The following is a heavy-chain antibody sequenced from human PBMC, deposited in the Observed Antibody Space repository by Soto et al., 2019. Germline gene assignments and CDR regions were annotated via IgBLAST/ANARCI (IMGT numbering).Heavy chain of an antibody. CDR2: IYHSGST. D-gene: IGHD2-2*01. V-gene: IGHV4-4*02. CDR1: GGSISSSNW. J-gene: IGHJ4*02. CDR3: ASLPATSDFDC. Sequence: QVQLQESGPGLVKPSGTLSLTCAVSGGSISSSNWWSWVRQPPGKGLEWIGEIYHSGSTNYNPSRKSRVTISGDKSKNQVSLKLSSVTAADTAVYYCASLPATSDFDCWGQGTLVTVSS.